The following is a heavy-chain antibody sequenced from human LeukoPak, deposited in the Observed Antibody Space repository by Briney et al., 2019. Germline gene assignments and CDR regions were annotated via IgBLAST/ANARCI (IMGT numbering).Heavy chain of an antibody. Sequence: PGGSLRLSCAPSGFTFSNYAMSWARQAPGKGLEWVSSIIDGGGSTYYTDSVKGRFTISRDNSKNTLYLQMNSLRAEDTASYYCAKHGGSHHNYYFDFWGQGTLVTVSS. CDR2: IIDGGGST. CDR1: GFTFSNYA. CDR3: AKHGGSHHNYYFDF. V-gene: IGHV3-23*01. J-gene: IGHJ4*02. D-gene: IGHD1-1*01.